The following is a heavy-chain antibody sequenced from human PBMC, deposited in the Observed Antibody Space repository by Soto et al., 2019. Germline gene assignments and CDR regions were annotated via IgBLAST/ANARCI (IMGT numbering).Heavy chain of an antibody. Sequence: EVQLLESGGGLVQPGGSLRLTCVGSGFTFRNQDMRWVRQAPGKGLEWVSGITGCGGGTYYEDSVKGRFTISRDNSKNTLYLQMNNLRANDTAVYYCAKDRQFRSYYESAGHYNDWGQGTLVTVSS. D-gene: IGHD3-22*01. J-gene: IGHJ4*02. CDR3: AKDRQFRSYYESAGHYND. CDR2: ITGCGGGT. CDR1: GFTFRNQD. V-gene: IGHV3-23*01.